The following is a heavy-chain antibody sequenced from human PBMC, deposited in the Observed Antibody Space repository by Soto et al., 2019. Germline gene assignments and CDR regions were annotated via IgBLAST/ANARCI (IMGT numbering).Heavy chain of an antibody. Sequence: PGASVKVSCKASGYTFTSYDINWVRQATGPGLELMGWMNPNSGNTGYAQKFQGRVTMTRNTSISTAYMELSSLRSEDTAVYYCATSQAGRHRGVRPNGMDVWGQGTTVTVSS. CDR3: ATSQAGRHRGVRPNGMDV. CDR2: MNPNSGNT. CDR1: GYTFTSYD. D-gene: IGHD3-10*01. V-gene: IGHV1-8*01. J-gene: IGHJ6*02.